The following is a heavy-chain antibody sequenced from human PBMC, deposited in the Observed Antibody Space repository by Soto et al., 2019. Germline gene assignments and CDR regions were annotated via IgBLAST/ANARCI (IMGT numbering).Heavy chain of an antibody. CDR3: AGGLYSSSSDGGFLGGGHNWFDP. CDR2: INHSGST. Sequence: SETLSLTCAVYGGSFSGYYWSWIRQPPGKGLEWIGEINHSGSTNYNPSLKSRVTISVDTSKNQFSLKLSSVTAADTAVYYCAGGLYSSSSDGGFLGGGHNWFDPWGQGTLVTVSS. J-gene: IGHJ5*02. V-gene: IGHV4-34*01. CDR1: GGSFSGYY. D-gene: IGHD6-6*01.